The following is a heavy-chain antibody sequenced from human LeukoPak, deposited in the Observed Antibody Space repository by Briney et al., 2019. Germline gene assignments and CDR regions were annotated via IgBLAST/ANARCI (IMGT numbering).Heavy chain of an antibody. CDR3: ARPRSSGWYLGNAFDI. Sequence: SETLSLTCTVSGGSISSSSYYWGWIRQPPGKGLEWIGSIYYSGSTYYNPTLNSRVTISVDTSKNQFSLKLSSVTAADTAVYYCARPRSSGWYLGNAFDIWGQGTMVTVSS. D-gene: IGHD6-19*01. J-gene: IGHJ3*02. CDR2: IYYSGST. CDR1: GGSISSSSYY. V-gene: IGHV4-39*01.